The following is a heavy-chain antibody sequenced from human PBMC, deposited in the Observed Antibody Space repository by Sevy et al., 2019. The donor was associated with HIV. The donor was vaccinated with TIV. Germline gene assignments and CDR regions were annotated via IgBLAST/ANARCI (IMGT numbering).Heavy chain of an antibody. Sequence: GGSLRLSCAASGFTISSYAMHWVRQAPGKGLEWVAVISYDGSNKYYADSVKGRFTISRDNSKNTLYLQMNSLRAEDTAVYYCARDGGGPIDYWGQGTLVTVSS. CDR2: ISYDGSNK. V-gene: IGHV3-30-3*01. CDR3: ARDGGGPIDY. J-gene: IGHJ4*02. D-gene: IGHD2-15*01. CDR1: GFTISSYA.